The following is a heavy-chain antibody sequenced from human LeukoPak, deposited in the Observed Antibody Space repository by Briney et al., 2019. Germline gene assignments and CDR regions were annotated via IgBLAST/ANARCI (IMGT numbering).Heavy chain of an antibody. J-gene: IGHJ2*01. D-gene: IGHD5-18*01. Sequence: PSETLSLTCAVYGASFSGYYWNWIRQPPGKGLEWIGSIYYSGSTYCNPSLKSRVTMSVDTPKNQFSLKLCSVIAADTAVYYCVRSGGYCYGSACHVEYFDLWGRGTLVSVSS. V-gene: IGHV4-59*04. CDR3: VRSGGYCYGSACHVEYFDL. CDR1: GASFSGYY. CDR2: IYYSGST.